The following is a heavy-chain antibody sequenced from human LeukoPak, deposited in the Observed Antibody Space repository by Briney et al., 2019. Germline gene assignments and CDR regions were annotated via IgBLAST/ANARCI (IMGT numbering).Heavy chain of an antibody. CDR3: ARGGAVRGRSPMGFTHY. CDR1: GYTFTDYY. Sequence: ASVKISCKVSGYTFTDYYMHWVRQAPGQGLEWMGRINPNSGGTNYAQKFQGRVTMTRDTSISTAYMELSRLRSDDTAVYYCARGGAVRGRSPMGFTHYWGQGTLVTVSS. D-gene: IGHD3-10*01. CDR2: INPNSGGT. J-gene: IGHJ4*02. V-gene: IGHV1-2*06.